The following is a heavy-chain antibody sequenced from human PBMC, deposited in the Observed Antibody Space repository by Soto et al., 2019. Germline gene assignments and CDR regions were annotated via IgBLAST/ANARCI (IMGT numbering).Heavy chain of an antibody. J-gene: IGHJ6*03. Sequence: GGSLRLSCAASGFTFSSYWMSWVRQAPGKGLEWVANIKQDGSEKYYVDSVKGRFTISRDNAKNSLHLQMNSLRAEDTAVYYCARAPTKTTRGERTRYYYMDVWGKGTTVTVSS. CDR2: IKQDGSEK. D-gene: IGHD3-16*01. V-gene: IGHV3-7*01. CDR1: GFTFSSYW. CDR3: ARAPTKTTRGERTRYYYMDV.